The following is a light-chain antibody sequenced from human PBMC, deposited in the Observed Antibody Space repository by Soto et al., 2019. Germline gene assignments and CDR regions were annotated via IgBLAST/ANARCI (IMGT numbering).Light chain of an antibody. J-gene: IGKJ1*01. CDR2: AAS. V-gene: IGKV1-27*01. Sequence: DIQMTQSPSSLSASVGDRVTITCRASRGIYTHLAWYQQKPGNAPNLLIYAASTLQSGVPSRFSASGSGTDFTLTISALQSEDCGTYFCQTYDKAPWTCGAGTRV. CDR3: QTYDKAPWT. CDR1: RGIYTH.